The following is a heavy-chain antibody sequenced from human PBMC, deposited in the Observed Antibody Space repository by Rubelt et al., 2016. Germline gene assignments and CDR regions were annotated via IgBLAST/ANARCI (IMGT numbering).Heavy chain of an antibody. CDR3: ARQIAVAGVWDYYYYYGMDV. J-gene: IGHJ6*02. D-gene: IGHD6-19*01. V-gene: IGHV4-34*01. Sequence: RQPPGKGLEWIGEINHSGSTNYNPSLKSRVTISVDTSKNQFSLKLSSVTAADTAVYYCARQIAVAGVWDYYYYYGMDVWGQGTTVTVSS. CDR2: INHSGST.